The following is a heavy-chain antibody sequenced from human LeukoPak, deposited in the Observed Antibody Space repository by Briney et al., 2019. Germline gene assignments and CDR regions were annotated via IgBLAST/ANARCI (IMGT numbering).Heavy chain of an antibody. J-gene: IGHJ4*02. Sequence: GASVKVSCKASGYTFTGYYMHWVRQAPGQGLEWMGWINPNTGGTNYAQKFQGRVTMTRDTSISTAYMELSRLRSDDTAVYYCARGADCSGGSCFLGYFDYWGQGTLVTASS. CDR1: GYTFTGYY. V-gene: IGHV1-2*02. CDR2: INPNTGGT. D-gene: IGHD2-15*01. CDR3: ARGADCSGGSCFLGYFDY.